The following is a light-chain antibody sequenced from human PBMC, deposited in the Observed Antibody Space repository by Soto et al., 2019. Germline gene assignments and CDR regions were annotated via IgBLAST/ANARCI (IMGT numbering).Light chain of an antibody. CDR3: SSYTSSSTPGVV. CDR2: EVS. CDR1: SSDVGGYNY. Sequence: QSALTQPASVSGSPGQSITISCTGTSSDVGGYNYVSWYQQHPGKAPKLMIYEVSNRPSGVSNRFSGSKSGNTAPLTISGLQAEDEADYYCSSYTSSSTPGVVFGGGTQLTVL. V-gene: IGLV2-14*01. J-gene: IGLJ2*01.